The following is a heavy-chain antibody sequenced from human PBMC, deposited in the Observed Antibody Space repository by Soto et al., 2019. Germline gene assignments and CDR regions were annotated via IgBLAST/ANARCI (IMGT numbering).Heavy chain of an antibody. CDR3: ARGRSSWTDY. CDR2: IYHSGST. D-gene: IGHD6-13*01. J-gene: IGHJ4*02. Sequence: SQTLSLSCVFSAYSISTGCYWGWIQQPPVKGLEWIGSIYHSGSTYYNPSLNSRVTISVDTSKKQFSLKLSSVTAADTAVYYCARGRSSWTDYWGQGTMVTVSS. CDR1: AYSISTGCY. V-gene: IGHV4-38-2*01.